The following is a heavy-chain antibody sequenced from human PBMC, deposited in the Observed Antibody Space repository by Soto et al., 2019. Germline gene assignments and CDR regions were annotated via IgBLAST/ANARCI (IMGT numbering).Heavy chain of an antibody. CDR1: GFSLSTSGVG. Sequence: QITLKESGPTLVKPTQTLTLTCTFSGFSLSTSGVGVGWIRQPPGKALEWLALIYWDDDKRYSPSLKSRLTITKDTSKNQVVLTMTNMDPVDTPTYFCAHSVDNDFWSGYSFGLNWFDPWGQGTLVTVSS. CDR2: IYWDDDK. V-gene: IGHV2-5*02. J-gene: IGHJ5*02. CDR3: AHSVDNDFWSGYSFGLNWFDP. D-gene: IGHD3-3*01.